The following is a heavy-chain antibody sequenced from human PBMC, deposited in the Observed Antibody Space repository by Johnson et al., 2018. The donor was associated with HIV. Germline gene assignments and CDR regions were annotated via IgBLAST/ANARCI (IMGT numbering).Heavy chain of an antibody. CDR3: AKVAVATAAGGVALDI. Sequence: QVQLVESGGGLVQPGGSLRLSCAASGFTFSTYTMHWVRPAPGKGLEWVAVISFDENNKVYADSVKGRFTISRDNSNNILYLQMNSLRVEDTAVYYCAKVAVATAAGGVALDIWGPGTMVTVS. D-gene: IGHD6-13*01. CDR2: ISFDENNK. CDR1: GFTFSTYT. V-gene: IGHV3-30-3*01. J-gene: IGHJ3*02.